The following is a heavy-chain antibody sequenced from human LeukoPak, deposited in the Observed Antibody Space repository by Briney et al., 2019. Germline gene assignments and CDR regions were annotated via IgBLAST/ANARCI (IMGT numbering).Heavy chain of an antibody. D-gene: IGHD5-24*01. V-gene: IGHV4-31*03. CDR1: GGSIKSGDYY. CDR2: IYYSAST. J-gene: IGHJ6*03. CDR3: AREDRESYYYMDV. Sequence: NPSETLSLTCTVSGGSIKSGDYYWTWIRQHPGKGLEWIGNIYYSASTYHNPFLKSRVTISVDTSKNQFSLKVSSVTAADTAVYFCAREDRESYYYMDVWGKGTTVTVSS.